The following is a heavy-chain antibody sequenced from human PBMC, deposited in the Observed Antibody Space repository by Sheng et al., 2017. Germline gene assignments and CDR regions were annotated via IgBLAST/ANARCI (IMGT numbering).Heavy chain of an antibody. CDR2: IIPIFGTA. J-gene: IGHJ3*02. V-gene: IGHV1-69*05. CDR1: GGTFSSYA. CDR3: ARDGRDGYNHHDAFDI. D-gene: IGHD5-12*01. Sequence: QVQLVQSGAEVKKPGSSVKVSCKASGGTFSSYAISWVRQAPGQGLEWMGGIIPIFGTANYAQKFQGRVTITTDESTSTAYMELSSLRSEDTAVYYCARDGRDGYNHHDAFDIWGQGTMVTVSS.